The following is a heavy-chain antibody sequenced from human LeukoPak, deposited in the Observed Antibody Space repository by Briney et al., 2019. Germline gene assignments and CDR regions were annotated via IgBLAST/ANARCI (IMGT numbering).Heavy chain of an antibody. CDR2: ISSTGATV. Sequence: PGGSLRPSCAAFGFTSITNTMNWVRQPPGKGLNWVSFISSTGATVYYAGSVKGRFTISRDNAKNSLFLQMSSRRDEDTAVYYCGRDVDSYAKLDYWGRGALVTVSS. V-gene: IGHV3-48*02. D-gene: IGHD5-18*01. CDR1: GFTSITNT. CDR3: GRDVDSYAKLDY. J-gene: IGHJ4*01.